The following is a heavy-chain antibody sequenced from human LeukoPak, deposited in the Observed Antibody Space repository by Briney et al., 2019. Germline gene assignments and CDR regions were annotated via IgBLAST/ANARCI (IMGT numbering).Heavy chain of an antibody. CDR2: ISWNSGSI. CDR1: RFTFDDYA. Sequence: GRSLRLSCAASRFTFDDYAMHSVRQAPGKGLECVSGISWNSGSIGYADSVKGRFTISRDNAKNSLYLTMNSLRAEDTALYYCAKDMGRYYDSSGYYALDYWGQGTLVTVSS. J-gene: IGHJ4*02. D-gene: IGHD3-22*01. CDR3: AKDMGRYYDSSGYYALDY. V-gene: IGHV3-9*01.